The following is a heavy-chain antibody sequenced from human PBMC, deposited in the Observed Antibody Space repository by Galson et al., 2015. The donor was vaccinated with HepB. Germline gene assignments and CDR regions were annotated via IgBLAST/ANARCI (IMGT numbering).Heavy chain of an antibody. Sequence: SLRLSCAASGFPFDDYAMHWVRQAPGKGLEWVSGISWNSGRIGYADSVKGRFTISRDNAKNSLYLQMNSLRAEDTALYYCAKSRTGTTFPYFDYWGQGTLVTVSS. J-gene: IGHJ4*02. CDR1: GFPFDDYA. CDR3: AKSRTGTTFPYFDY. V-gene: IGHV3-9*01. D-gene: IGHD1-7*01. CDR2: ISWNSGRI.